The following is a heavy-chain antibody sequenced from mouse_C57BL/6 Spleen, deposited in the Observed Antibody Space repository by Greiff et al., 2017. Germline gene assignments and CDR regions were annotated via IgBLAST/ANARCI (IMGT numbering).Heavy chain of an antibody. V-gene: IGHV1-5*01. CDR1: GYTFTSYW. CDR2: IYPGNSDT. D-gene: IGHD1-1*01. CDR3: TRGTTVVARDAMDY. J-gene: IGHJ4*01. Sequence: EVQLQQSGTVLARPGASVKMSCKTSGYTFTSYWMHWVKQRPGQGLEWIGAIYPGNSDTSYNQKFKGKAKLTAVTSASTAYMELSSLTNEDSAVYYCTRGTTVVARDAMDYWGQGTSVTVSS.